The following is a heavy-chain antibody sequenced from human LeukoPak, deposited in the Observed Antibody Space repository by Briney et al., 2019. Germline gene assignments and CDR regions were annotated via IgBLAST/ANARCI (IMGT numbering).Heavy chain of an antibody. CDR3: ARPGTSPFGY. D-gene: IGHD1-7*01. CDR1: GYTFTGYY. J-gene: IGHJ4*02. V-gene: IGHV1-2*06. Sequence: ASVKVSCKASGYTFTGYYMHWVRQAPGQGLEWMGRINPNSGGTNYAQKFQGRVTITRNTSISTAYMGLSSLRSEDTAVYYCARPGTSPFGYWGQGTLVTVSS. CDR2: INPNSGGT.